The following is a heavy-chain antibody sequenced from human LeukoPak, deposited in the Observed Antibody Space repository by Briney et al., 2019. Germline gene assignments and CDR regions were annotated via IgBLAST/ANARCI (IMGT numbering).Heavy chain of an antibody. J-gene: IGHJ4*02. CDR2: INHSGST. CDR1: GGSFSGYY. CDR3: ARARGTVAIDY. D-gene: IGHD5-12*01. Sequence: SETLSLTCAVYGGSFSGYYWSWIRQPPGKGLEWIGEINHSGSTNYNPSLKSRVTVSVDTSKNQFSLKLTSVTAADTAVYYCARARGTVAIDYWGQGTLVTVSS. V-gene: IGHV4-34*01.